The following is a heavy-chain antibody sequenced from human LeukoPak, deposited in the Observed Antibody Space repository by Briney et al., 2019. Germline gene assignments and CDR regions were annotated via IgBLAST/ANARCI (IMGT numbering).Heavy chain of an antibody. CDR2: ISDTGSI. V-gene: IGHV4-59*11. CDR1: TDSISDHY. Sequence: SETLSLTCTVSTDSISDHYWGCIRQPPGKGLEWIAYISDTGSISYKPSLKSRVTISLKTSQNQFSLKVTSVNTSDTAVYYCARLTENNWFDPWGQGILVTVSS. D-gene: IGHD4/OR15-4a*01. CDR3: ARLTENNWFDP. J-gene: IGHJ5*02.